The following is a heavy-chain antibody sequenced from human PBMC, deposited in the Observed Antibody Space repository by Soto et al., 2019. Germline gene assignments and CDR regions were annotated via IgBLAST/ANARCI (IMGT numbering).Heavy chain of an antibody. CDR1: GGSISSGGDY. Sequence: QVQLQESGPGLVKPSQTLSLSCTVSGGSISSGGDYWSWIRQHPVKGLEWIGYIYYSGSTYYNQSLKSRVTLSVDTSKNHFSLKLSSVTAADTAVYYCARATPYYYYGMDVWGHGTTVTVTS. D-gene: IGHD2-15*01. CDR3: ARATPYYYYGMDV. J-gene: IGHJ6*02. V-gene: IGHV4-31*03. CDR2: IYYSGST.